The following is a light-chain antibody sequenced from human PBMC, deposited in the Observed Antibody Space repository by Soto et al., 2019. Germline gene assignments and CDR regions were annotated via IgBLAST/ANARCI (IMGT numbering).Light chain of an antibody. J-gene: IGKJ5*01. V-gene: IGKV3D-20*01. CDR2: DVA. CDR1: QSVGSSY. Sequence: EVVLTQSPATLSLSPGETATLSCGASQSVGSSYLAWYQQKPGLAPRLVIYDVAIRATGIPDRFSGSGSGTDFTLTINNLEPEDFAVYYCQQSDKSPPITFGQGTRLEIK. CDR3: QQSDKSPPIT.